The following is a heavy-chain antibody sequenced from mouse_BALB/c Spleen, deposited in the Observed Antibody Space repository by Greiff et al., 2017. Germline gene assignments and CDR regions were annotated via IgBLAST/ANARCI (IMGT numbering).Heavy chain of an antibody. V-gene: IGHV1-69*02. Sequence: QVQLQQPGAELVKPGASVKLSCKASGYTFTSYWMHWVKQRPGQGLEWIGEIDPSDSYTNYNQKFKGKATLTVDKSSSTAYMQLKSLTSEDSAVYYCARRGQLGDGAMDYWGQGTSVTVSS. CDR3: ARRGQLGDGAMDY. CDR2: IDPSDSYT. J-gene: IGHJ4*01. D-gene: IGHD3-1*01. CDR1: GYTFTSYW.